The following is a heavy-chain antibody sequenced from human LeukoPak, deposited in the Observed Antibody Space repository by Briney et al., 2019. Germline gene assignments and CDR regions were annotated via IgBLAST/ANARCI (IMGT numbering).Heavy chain of an antibody. D-gene: IGHD3-22*01. CDR1: GFTFSSYW. CDR2: IKQDGSEK. J-gene: IGHJ4*02. V-gene: IGHV3-7*01. Sequence: PGGSLRLSCAASGFTFSSYWMSWVRHAPGKGLEWVANIKQDGSEKYYVDSVKGRFTISRDNAKNSLYLQINSLRAEDTAVYYCARDSRYYDSSGYPDWGQGTLVTVSS. CDR3: ARDSRYYDSSGYPD.